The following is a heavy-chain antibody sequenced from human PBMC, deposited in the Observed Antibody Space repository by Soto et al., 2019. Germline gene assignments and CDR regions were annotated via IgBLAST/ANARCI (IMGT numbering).Heavy chain of an antibody. CDR1: GYTFTSYD. J-gene: IGHJ6*02. Sequence: ASVKVSCKASGYTFTSYDINWVRQATGQGLEWMGWMNPNSGNTGYAQKFQGRVTMTRNTSISTAYMELSSLRSEDTAVYYCARGPRITIFGVVPGHYYGMDVWGQGTTVTVSS. CDR3: ARGPRITIFGVVPGHYYGMDV. V-gene: IGHV1-8*01. D-gene: IGHD3-3*01. CDR2: MNPNSGNT.